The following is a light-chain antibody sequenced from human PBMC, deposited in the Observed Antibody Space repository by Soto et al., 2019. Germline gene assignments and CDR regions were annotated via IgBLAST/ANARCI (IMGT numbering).Light chain of an antibody. J-gene: IGKJ1*01. Sequence: GDRVTITCRASQSISSYLNWYQQKPGKAPKLLIYAASSLQSGGPSRFSGSVSGTDFTLTISSLQPEDFATYYCQQSYSTPRTSGQGTKVDIK. CDR2: AAS. V-gene: IGKV1-39*01. CDR3: QQSYSTPRT. CDR1: QSISSY.